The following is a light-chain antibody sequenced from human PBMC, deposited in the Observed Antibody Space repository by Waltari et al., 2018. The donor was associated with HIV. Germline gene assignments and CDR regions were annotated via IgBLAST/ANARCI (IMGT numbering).Light chain of an antibody. Sequence: QSALTQPRSVSGSLGQSVTISCTGTNSDVGRYNYVSWFQQHPGKAPKLMIYDVSKRRSGVPDRVSGSKSGNTAALTISGLQYEDEADYYCCSYAGSIPFVFGSGTKLTVL. J-gene: IGLJ1*01. CDR3: CSYAGSIPFV. CDR1: NSDVGRYNY. CDR2: DVS. V-gene: IGLV2-11*01.